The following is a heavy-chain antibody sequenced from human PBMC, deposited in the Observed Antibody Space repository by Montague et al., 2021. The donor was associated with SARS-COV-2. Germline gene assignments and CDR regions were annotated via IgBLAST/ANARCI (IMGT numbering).Heavy chain of an antibody. CDR3: ARDQPHYDILTGYYKDYYYMDV. D-gene: IGHD3-9*01. Sequence: SRSLSFSASGFPFSDYYMSWIRQAPGKGLEWVSYISSSSSYTNYADSVKGRFTISRDNAKNSLYLQMNSLRAEDTAVYYCARDQPHYDILTGYYKDYYYMDVWGQGTTVTVSS. J-gene: IGHJ6*02. CDR2: ISSSSSYT. V-gene: IGHV3-11*06. CDR1: GFPFSDYY.